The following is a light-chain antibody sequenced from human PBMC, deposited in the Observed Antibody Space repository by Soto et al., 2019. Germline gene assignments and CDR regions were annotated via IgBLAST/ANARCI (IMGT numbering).Light chain of an antibody. CDR1: SSDLGAYDY. CDR3: SSHSSGKTRV. CDR2: EVT. V-gene: IGLV2-14*01. Sequence: QSAPTQPASVSGSPGQSIAISCTGTSSDLGAYDYVSWYQQQPDKAPKLIIYEVTKRPSGVSNRFSGSKSGNTASLTISGLQTEDEADYYCSSHSSGKTRVFGPGTKLTVL. J-gene: IGLJ1*01.